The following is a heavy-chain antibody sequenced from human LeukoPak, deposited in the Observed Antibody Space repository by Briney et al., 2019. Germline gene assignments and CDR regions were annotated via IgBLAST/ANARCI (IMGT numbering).Heavy chain of an antibody. J-gene: IGHJ4*02. Sequence: SETLSLTCAVYGGSFSGYYWSWIRQPPGKGLEWIGEINHSGSTNYNPSLKSRVTISVDTSKNQFSLKLSSVTAADTAVYYCARTRVVVLRRATEFAYWGQGTLVTVSS. CDR2: INHSGST. V-gene: IGHV4-34*01. CDR1: GGSFSGYY. CDR3: ARTRVVVLRRATEFAY. D-gene: IGHD3-22*01.